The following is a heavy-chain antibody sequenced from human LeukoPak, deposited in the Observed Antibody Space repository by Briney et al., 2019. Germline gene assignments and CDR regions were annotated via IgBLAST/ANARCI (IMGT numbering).Heavy chain of an antibody. Sequence: SETLSLTCTVSDYSISSGYYWGWIRQPPGKGLEWIGSISHSGSTYYNPSLESRVTISLDTSKNQFSLNLASVTAADTAVYYCTSLFSASGTFDSWGQGTLVAVSS. D-gene: IGHD3-10*01. CDR2: ISHSGST. CDR1: DYSISSGYY. V-gene: IGHV4-38-2*02. CDR3: TSLFSASGTFDS. J-gene: IGHJ4*02.